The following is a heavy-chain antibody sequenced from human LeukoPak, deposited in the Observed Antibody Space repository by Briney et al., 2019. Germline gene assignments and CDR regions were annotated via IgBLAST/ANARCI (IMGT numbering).Heavy chain of an antibody. D-gene: IGHD6-6*01. V-gene: IGHV4-30-4*01. CDR1: GDSISSDDYY. J-gene: IGHJ4*02. CDR3: AKIPGRYSSSGYYFDY. CDR2: IYYSGRT. Sequence: PSETLSLTCSVSGDSISSDDYYWSWIRQPPGKGLEWIGYIYYSGRTYYNPSLKSRVTMSVDTSNNRFSLRLTSVTAADTAVYYCAKIPGRYSSSGYYFDYWGQGTLVTVSS.